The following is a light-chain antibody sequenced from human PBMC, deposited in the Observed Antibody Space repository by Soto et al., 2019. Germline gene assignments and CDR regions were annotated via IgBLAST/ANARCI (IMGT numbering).Light chain of an antibody. CDR2: KAS. CDR3: QQYITYWA. CDR1: QDINSW. Sequence: DIQMAQSPSTLSASVGDRVTITCRTSQDINSWLAWYQQKPGKAPKLLIYKASTLESGVPSRFSGSGSGTEFTLTISSLQPDDFATYYCQQYITYWAFGPGTKVEIK. J-gene: IGKJ1*01. V-gene: IGKV1-5*03.